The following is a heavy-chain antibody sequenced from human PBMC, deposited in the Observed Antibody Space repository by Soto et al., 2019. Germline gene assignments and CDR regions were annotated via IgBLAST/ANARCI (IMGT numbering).Heavy chain of an antibody. Sequence: QVQLVESGGGVVQPGASLRLSCAASGFTFSDYAMNWVRQAPGKGPEWAAIISYDGNDKQYADSVKGRFTISRDNSQNTLDLQMNSLRPEDTAVYHCVRIGLGYNYGNGMDVWGQGTTVTVSS. CDR1: GFTFSDYA. V-gene: IGHV3-30-3*01. D-gene: IGHD5-18*01. CDR3: VRIGLGYNYGNGMDV. CDR2: ISYDGNDK. J-gene: IGHJ6*02.